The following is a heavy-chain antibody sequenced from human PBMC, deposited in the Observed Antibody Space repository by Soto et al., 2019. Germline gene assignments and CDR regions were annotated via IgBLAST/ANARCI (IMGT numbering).Heavy chain of an antibody. CDR3: ARVGDYYGSGSYPGAFDI. V-gene: IGHV3-64*01. CDR1: GFTFSSYA. CDR2: ISSNGGST. Sequence: PGGSLRLSCAASGFTFSSYAMHWVRQAPGKGLEYVSAISSNGGSTYYANSVKGRFTISRDNSKNTLYLQMGRLRAEDMEVYYGARVGDYYGSGSYPGAFDIWGQGTMVTVSS. J-gene: IGHJ3*02. D-gene: IGHD3-10*01.